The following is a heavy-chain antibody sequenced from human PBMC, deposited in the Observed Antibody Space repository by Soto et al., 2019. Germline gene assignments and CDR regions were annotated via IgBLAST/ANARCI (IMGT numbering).Heavy chain of an antibody. V-gene: IGHV4-59*12. D-gene: IGHD2-21*02. CDR1: GDSISSYY. CDR2: LYYGRGA. Sequence: SETLSLTCAVSGDSISSYYCMWIRQPPGKGLESIGYLYYGRGANYNPSLKSRVTLSVDTSTNQCSLKLSSVTAADTAVYYCARDLWGYCGTDCYPLDVWGQGTTVTVSS. J-gene: IGHJ6*02. CDR3: ARDLWGYCGTDCYPLDV.